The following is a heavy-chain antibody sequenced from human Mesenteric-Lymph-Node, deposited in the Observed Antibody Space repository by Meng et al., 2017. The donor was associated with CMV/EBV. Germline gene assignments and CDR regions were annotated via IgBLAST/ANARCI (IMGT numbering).Heavy chain of an antibody. CDR2: ISSDGNIH. V-gene: IGHV3-30*03. CDR3: ARGHLNYDGSDFDY. D-gene: IGHD4-23*01. CDR1: GFSFSSYS. J-gene: IGHJ4*02. Sequence: GESLKISCAASGFSFSSYSMNWVRQAPGKGLEWVALISSDGNIHYYADSVKGRFTITRDNSGNTLYPQMISLRAEDTAVYYCARGHLNYDGSDFDYWGQGTLVTVSS.